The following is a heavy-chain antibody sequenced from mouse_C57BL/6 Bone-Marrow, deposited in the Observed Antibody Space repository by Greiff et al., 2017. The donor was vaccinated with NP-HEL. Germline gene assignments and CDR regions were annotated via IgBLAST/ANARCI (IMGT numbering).Heavy chain of an antibody. J-gene: IGHJ4*01. V-gene: IGHV5-6*02. CDR2: ISSGGSYT. CDR1: GFTFSSYG. CDR3: ARGGDYDVGAMDY. Sequence: DVMLVESGGDLVKPGGSLKLSCAASGFTFSSYGMSWVRQTPDKRLEWVATISSGGSYTYYPASVKGRFTISRDNAKNTLYLQMSSLKSEDTAMYYCARGGDYDVGAMDYWGQGTSVTVSS. D-gene: IGHD2-4*01.